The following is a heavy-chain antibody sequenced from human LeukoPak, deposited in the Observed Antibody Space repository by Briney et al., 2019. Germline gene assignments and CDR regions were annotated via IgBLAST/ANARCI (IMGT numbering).Heavy chain of an antibody. J-gene: IGHJ5*02. Sequence: ASVKVSCKASGYTFTSYGITWVRLAPGQGLEWMGWISAYNGNTNYAQMFQGRVIMTADTSTDTAYMELRSLRADDTAMYYCARDPSYDSSGYPNWFDPWGQGTLVTVSS. V-gene: IGHV1-18*01. CDR1: GYTFTSYG. D-gene: IGHD3-22*01. CDR2: ISAYNGNT. CDR3: ARDPSYDSSGYPNWFDP.